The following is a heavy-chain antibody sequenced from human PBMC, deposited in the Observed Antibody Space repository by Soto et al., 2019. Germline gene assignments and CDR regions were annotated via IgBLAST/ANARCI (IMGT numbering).Heavy chain of an antibody. D-gene: IGHD2-8*01. Sequence: ASVKVSCKASGYTFTSYGISWVRQAPGQGLEWMGWISAYNGNTNYAQKLQGRVTMTTDTSTSTAYMELRSLRSDDTAVYYCARDFESASYCTSGVCYTWWFDPWGQGTLVTVSS. CDR3: ARDFESASYCTSGVCYTWWFDP. CDR2: ISAYNGNT. V-gene: IGHV1-18*01. J-gene: IGHJ5*02. CDR1: GYTFTSYG.